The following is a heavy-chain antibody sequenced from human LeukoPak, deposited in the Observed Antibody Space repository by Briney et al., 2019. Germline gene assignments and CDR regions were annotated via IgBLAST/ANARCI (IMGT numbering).Heavy chain of an antibody. CDR2: ISTYNGNA. CDR1: GYTFNRNN. J-gene: IGHJ5*02. Sequence: GASVKVSCKASGYTFNRNNINWVRQAPGQGLEWMGCISTYNGNANYAQKLQGRVTMTTDTSTSTAYMELRSLRSDDTAVYYCARDLAGNYNPWGQGTLVTVSS. CDR3: ARDLAGNYNP. D-gene: IGHD3-9*01. V-gene: IGHV1-18*01.